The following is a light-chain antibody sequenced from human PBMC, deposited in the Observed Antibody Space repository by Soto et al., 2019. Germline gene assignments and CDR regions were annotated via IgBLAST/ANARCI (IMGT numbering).Light chain of an antibody. Sequence: QSALTQPASVSGSPGQSITISCTGTSSDVGIYNYVSWYQQEPGKAPKLLIYGVTSRPSGVSDRFSGSKSGNTASLTISGLQAEDESDYYCFSYTTSRTYVFGTGTKVTVL. CDR2: GVT. V-gene: IGLV2-14*01. CDR1: SSDVGIYNY. CDR3: FSYTTSRTYV. J-gene: IGLJ1*01.